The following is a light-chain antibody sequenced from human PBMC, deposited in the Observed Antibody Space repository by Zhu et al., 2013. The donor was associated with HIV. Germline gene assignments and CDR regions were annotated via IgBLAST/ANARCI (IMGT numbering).Light chain of an antibody. CDR2: GAS. J-gene: IGKJ4*01. Sequence: DIVLTQSPGTLSVSPGERVTLSCTASQSINTYLAWYQQKPGQAPRLLIYGASSRATGIPDRFSGSGSGTDFTLIISRLEPEDFAVYYCQQYATSSLTFGGGTKVEIK. CDR3: QQYATSSLT. CDR1: QSINTY. V-gene: IGKV3-20*01.